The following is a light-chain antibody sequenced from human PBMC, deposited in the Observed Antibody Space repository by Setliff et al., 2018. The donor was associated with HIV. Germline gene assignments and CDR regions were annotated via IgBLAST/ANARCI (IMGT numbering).Light chain of an antibody. Sequence: YELTQPPSVSVAPGKTARITCGGNKIGSKSVHWYQQKPGRAPVLVVYDDSDRPSGIPERISGSNSGNTATLTINRVEAGDEADYYCQVWDSSSDSYVFGTGTKVTVL. J-gene: IGLJ1*01. V-gene: IGLV3-21*03. CDR1: KIGSKS. CDR2: DDS. CDR3: QVWDSSSDSYV.